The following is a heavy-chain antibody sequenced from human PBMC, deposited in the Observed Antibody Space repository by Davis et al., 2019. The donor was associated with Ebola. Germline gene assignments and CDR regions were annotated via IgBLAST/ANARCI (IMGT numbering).Heavy chain of an antibody. CDR3: ASLTTVTTHDDYYYYYGMDV. V-gene: IGHV3-30*03. D-gene: IGHD4-11*01. J-gene: IGHJ6*04. CDR2: ISYDGSNK. Sequence: GESLKISCAASGFSFSSYGMHWVRQAPGKGLEWVAVISYDGSNKYYADSVKGRFTISRDNSKNTLYLQMNSLRAEDTAVYYCASLTTVTTHDDYYYYYGMDVWGKGTTVTVSS. CDR1: GFSFSSYG.